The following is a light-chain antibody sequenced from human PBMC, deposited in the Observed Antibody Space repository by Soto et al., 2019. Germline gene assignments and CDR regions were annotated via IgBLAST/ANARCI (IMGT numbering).Light chain of an antibody. Sequence: QSALTQPASVSGSPGQSITISCTGTSSDVGNYNLVCWYQQHPGKAPKLMIYEGSKRPSGVSNRFSGSKSGNTASLTISGLQADDEADYYCCSFASSSTYVFGTGTKVTVL. V-gene: IGLV2-23*01. CDR3: CSFASSSTYV. J-gene: IGLJ1*01. CDR1: SSDVGNYNL. CDR2: EGS.